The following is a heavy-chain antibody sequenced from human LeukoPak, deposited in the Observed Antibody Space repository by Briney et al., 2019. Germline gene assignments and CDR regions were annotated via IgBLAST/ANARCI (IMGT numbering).Heavy chain of an antibody. CDR3: ARDYCSSTSCLFDY. V-gene: IGHV1-69*13. CDR2: IIPIFGTA. D-gene: IGHD2-2*01. CDR1: GGTFSSYA. Sequence: ASVKVSCTASGGTFSSYAISWVRQAPGQGLEWMGGIIPIFGTANYAQKFQGRVTITADESTSTAYMELSSLRSDDTAVYYCARDYCSSTSCLFDYWGQGTLVSVSS. J-gene: IGHJ4*02.